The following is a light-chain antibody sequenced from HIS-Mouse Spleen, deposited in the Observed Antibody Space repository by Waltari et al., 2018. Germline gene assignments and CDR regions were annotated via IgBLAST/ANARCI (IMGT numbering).Light chain of an antibody. CDR1: SLRSHY. Sequence: SSELTQDPAVSVALGQTVRITCQGDSLRSHYASWSQQKPGQAPVLVIYGKNNRPSGIPDRFSGSSSGNTASLTITGAQAEDEADYYCNSRDSSGNHLSVFGTGTKVTVL. J-gene: IGLJ1*01. CDR2: GKN. V-gene: IGLV3-19*01. CDR3: NSRDSSGNHLSV.